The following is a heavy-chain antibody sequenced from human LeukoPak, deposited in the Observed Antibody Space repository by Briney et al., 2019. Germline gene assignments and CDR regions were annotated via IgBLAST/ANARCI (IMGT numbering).Heavy chain of an antibody. CDR3: ARQRRGAAVSGDY. J-gene: IGHJ4*02. CDR1: GGSLSSYY. V-gene: IGHV4-59*08. Sequence: PSETLSLTCTVSGGSLSSYYWSWIRQPPGKGLEWVGYIYYSGSTNYNPSLKSRVTISVYTSKNQFSLKLRSVTAADTAVYYCARQRRGAAVSGDYWGQGTLVTVSS. CDR2: IYYSGST. D-gene: IGHD6-19*01.